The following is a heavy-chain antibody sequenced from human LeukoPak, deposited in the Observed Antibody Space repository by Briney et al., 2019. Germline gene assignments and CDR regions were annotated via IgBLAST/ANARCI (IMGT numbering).Heavy chain of an antibody. J-gene: IGHJ2*01. Sequence: GESLKISCKTSGYSFTNYWIGWVRQMPGKGLEWMGIIYPGDSDTRYRPSFQGQVTISADKSISTAYLQWSSLKASDTAMYYCARNHTYGDWNFDLWGRGTLVTVSS. CDR1: GYSFTNYW. CDR2: IYPGDSDT. V-gene: IGHV5-51*01. CDR3: ARNHTYGDWNFDL. D-gene: IGHD5-18*01.